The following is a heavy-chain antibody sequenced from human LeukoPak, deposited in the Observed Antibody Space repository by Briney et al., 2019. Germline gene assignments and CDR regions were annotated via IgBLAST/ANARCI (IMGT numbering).Heavy chain of an antibody. CDR1: GGSISRYY. CDR2: IYYSGST. Sequence: PSETLSLTCTVSGGSISRYYWSWIRQPPGEGLEWIGYIYYSGSTNYNPSLKSRVTISVDTSKNQFSLKVSSVTAADTAVYYCAGYNLNDWDAFDIWGQGTMVTVSS. CDR3: AGYNLNDWDAFDI. V-gene: IGHV4-59*01. D-gene: IGHD1-20*01. J-gene: IGHJ3*02.